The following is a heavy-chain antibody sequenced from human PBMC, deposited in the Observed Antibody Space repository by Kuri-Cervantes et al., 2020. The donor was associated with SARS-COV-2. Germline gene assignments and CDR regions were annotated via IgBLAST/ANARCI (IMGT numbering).Heavy chain of an antibody. D-gene: IGHD5-24*01. V-gene: IGHV3-30-3*01. CDR1: GFTFSSYA. CDR3: ARDPRRWLQISVSDFDY. CDR2: ISYDGSNK. Sequence: GESLKISCAASGFTFSSYAMHWVRQAPGKGLEWVAVISYDGSNKYYADSVKGRFTISRDNSKNTLYLQMNSLRAEDTAVYYCARDPRRWLQISVSDFDYWGQGTLVTVSS. J-gene: IGHJ4*02.